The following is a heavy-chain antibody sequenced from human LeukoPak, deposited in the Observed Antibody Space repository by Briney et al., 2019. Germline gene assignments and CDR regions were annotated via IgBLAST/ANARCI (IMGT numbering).Heavy chain of an antibody. CDR1: GFTFSTYS. V-gene: IGHV3-48*02. CDR2: ISSSSTI. J-gene: IGHJ4*02. CDR3: ARPSMVQGTNIAAFDS. Sequence: GGSLRLSCAASGFTFSTYSVSWVRQAPGKGLEWVSYISSSSTIYYADSVKGRFTISRDNAKNSLYLQMNSLRDEDTAVYYCARPSMVQGTNIAAFDSWGQGNLVTVSS. D-gene: IGHD3-10*01.